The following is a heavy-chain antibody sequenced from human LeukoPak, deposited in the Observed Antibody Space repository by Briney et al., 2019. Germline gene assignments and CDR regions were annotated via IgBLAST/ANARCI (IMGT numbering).Heavy chain of an antibody. J-gene: IGHJ6*03. CDR1: GYTFTSYD. Sequence: ASAKVSCKASGYTFTSYDINWVRQATGQGLEWMGWMNPNSGNTGYAQKFQGRVTITRNTSISTAYMELSSLRSEDTAVYYCARTPAAIPPFYYYYYMDVWGKGTTVTVSS. CDR3: ARTPAAIPPFYYYYYMDV. D-gene: IGHD2-2*01. CDR2: MNPNSGNT. V-gene: IGHV1-8*03.